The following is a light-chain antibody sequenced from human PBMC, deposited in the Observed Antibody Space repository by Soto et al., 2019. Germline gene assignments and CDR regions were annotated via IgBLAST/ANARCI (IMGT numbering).Light chain of an antibody. V-gene: IGLV2-14*01. J-gene: IGLJ1*01. CDR2: DVS. Sequence: QSALTQSASVSGSPGQSITISCTGTSSDVGGYNYVSWYQQHPGKAPKLLIYDVSYRPSGVSDRFSGSKSGNTASLTISGLQAEDEADYYCSSYTGRNTYVFGTGTKLTVL. CDR3: SSYTGRNTYV. CDR1: SSDVGGYNY.